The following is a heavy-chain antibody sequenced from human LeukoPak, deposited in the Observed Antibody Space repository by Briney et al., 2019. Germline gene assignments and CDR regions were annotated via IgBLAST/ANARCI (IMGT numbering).Heavy chain of an antibody. CDR1: GGSISYYY. CDR2: IYYSGTT. CDR3: AREDPQTTVPEGMDV. J-gene: IGHJ6*02. V-gene: IGHV4-59*01. D-gene: IGHD4-17*01. Sequence: SETLSLTCTVSGGSISYYYWSWIRQSPGKGLEWIGYIYYSGTTNYNPSPKSRVTISVDTSMNQFSLQLRSVTAADTAVYYCAREDPQTTVPEGMDVWGQGTTVTVSS.